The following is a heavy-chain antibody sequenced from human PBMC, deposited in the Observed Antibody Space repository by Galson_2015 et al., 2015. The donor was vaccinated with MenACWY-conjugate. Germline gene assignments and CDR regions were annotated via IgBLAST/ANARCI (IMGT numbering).Heavy chain of an antibody. V-gene: IGHV3-21*01. J-gene: IGHJ6*04. CDR3: ARGANLYFYMMDV. Sequence: CAASGFSFRTSAMTWVRQAPGKGLEWVSSVTGTSTYIHYADSVKGRFTISRDNAQKSVYLQMNSLRAEDSAVYFCARGANLYFYMMDVWGKGTTVTVSS. CDR2: VTGTSTYI. CDR1: GFSFRTSA.